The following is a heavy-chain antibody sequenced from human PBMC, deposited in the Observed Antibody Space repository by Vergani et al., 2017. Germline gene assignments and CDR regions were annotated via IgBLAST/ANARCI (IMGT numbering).Heavy chain of an antibody. V-gene: IGHV3-30-3*01. CDR1: GFTFSSYA. CDR3: ARDHNWDLPGRCFDP. J-gene: IGHJ5*02. Sequence: QVQLVESGGGVVQPGRSLRLSCAASGFTFSSYAMHWVRQAPGKGLEWVAVISYDGSNKYYADSVKGRFTISRDNSKNTLYLQMNSLRAEDTAVYYCARDHNWDLPGRCFDPWGQGTLVTVAS. D-gene: IGHD1-26*01. CDR2: ISYDGSNK.